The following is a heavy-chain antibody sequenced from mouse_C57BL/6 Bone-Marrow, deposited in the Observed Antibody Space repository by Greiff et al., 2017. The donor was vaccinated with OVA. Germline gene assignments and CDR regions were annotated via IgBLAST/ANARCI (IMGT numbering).Heavy chain of an antibody. J-gene: IGHJ4*01. D-gene: IGHD2-5*01. CDR3: ARDYSNYFYAMDY. Sequence: VQLQQPGAELVRPGTSVKLSCKASGYTFTSYWMHWVKQRPGQGLKWIGVIDPSDSYTNYNQKFKGKATLTVDTSSSTAYMQLSSLTSEDSAVYYCARDYSNYFYAMDYWGQGTSVTVSS. CDR1: GYTFTSYW. V-gene: IGHV1-59*01. CDR2: IDPSDSYT.